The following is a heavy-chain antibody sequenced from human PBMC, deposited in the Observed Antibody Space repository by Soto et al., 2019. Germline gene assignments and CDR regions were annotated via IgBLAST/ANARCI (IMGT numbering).Heavy chain of an antibody. Sequence: QVQLVQSGAEVKKPGASVKVSCKASGYTFTSYGISWVRQAPGQGLEGMGWISAYNGNTNYAQKLQGRVTMTTDTSTSTGYKEPQSPRSDGQGVDFRAREGPPVLHLGPGTLGTVSS. CDR2: ISAYNGNT. V-gene: IGHV1-18*01. J-gene: IGHJ4*02. CDR3: AREGPPVLH. CDR1: GYTFTSYG.